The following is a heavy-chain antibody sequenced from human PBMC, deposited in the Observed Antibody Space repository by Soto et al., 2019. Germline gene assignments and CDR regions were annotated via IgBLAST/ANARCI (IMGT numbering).Heavy chain of an antibody. CDR2: INPSGGST. D-gene: IGHD2-2*01. V-gene: IGHV1-46*01. CDR3: ARSSAPPYCSRTSCYSVDY. J-gene: IGHJ4*02. CDR1: GYAFTNYY. Sequence: ASVKVSCKASGYAFTNYYIHWVRQAPGQGREWMGMINPSGGSTIYTRRFQGRVTLTRDTSTSTVYMELSRLRSEDTSVYYCARSSAPPYCSRTSCYSVDYWGPGTLVTVS.